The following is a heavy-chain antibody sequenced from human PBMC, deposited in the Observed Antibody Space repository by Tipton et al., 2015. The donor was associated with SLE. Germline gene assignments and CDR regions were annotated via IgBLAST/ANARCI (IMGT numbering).Heavy chain of an antibody. V-gene: IGHV4-59*01. Sequence: TLSLTCTVSGGSISSYYWSWIRQPPGKGLEWIGYIYYSGSTNYNPSLKSRVTISVDTSKNQFSLKLSPVTAADTAVYYCARLGYSSATYGMDVWGQGTTVTVSS. CDR3: ARLGYSSATYGMDV. CDR2: IYYSGST. D-gene: IGHD6-19*01. J-gene: IGHJ6*02. CDR1: GGSISSYY.